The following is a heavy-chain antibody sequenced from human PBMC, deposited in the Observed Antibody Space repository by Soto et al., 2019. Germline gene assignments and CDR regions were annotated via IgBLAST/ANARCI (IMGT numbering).Heavy chain of an antibody. Sequence: EVQLVESGGGLVKPGGSLRLSCAASGFTFSSYSMNWVRQAPGKGLEWVSSISSSSSYIYYADSVKGRFTISRDNAKNSLYLQMNSLRAEDTAVYYCARVGYSSSWYSGMDVWGQGTTVTVSS. CDR1: GFTFSSYS. J-gene: IGHJ6*02. CDR2: ISSSSSYI. V-gene: IGHV3-21*01. D-gene: IGHD6-13*01. CDR3: ARVGYSSSWYSGMDV.